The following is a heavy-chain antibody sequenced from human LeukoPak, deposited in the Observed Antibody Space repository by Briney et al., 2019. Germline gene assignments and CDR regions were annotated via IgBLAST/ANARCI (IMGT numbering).Heavy chain of an antibody. CDR3: AREGNYYDSSGYYVS. Sequence: GGSLRLSCAASGFTFSSFAMTWVRQAPGKGLEWVSVISGSGGKTYYADSVKGRFTLSRDNSNRTLFLEMSSLRVEDTAVYYCAREGNYYDSSGYYVSWGQGILVTVSA. J-gene: IGHJ5*02. CDR1: GFTFSSFA. CDR2: ISGSGGKT. V-gene: IGHV3-23*01. D-gene: IGHD3-22*01.